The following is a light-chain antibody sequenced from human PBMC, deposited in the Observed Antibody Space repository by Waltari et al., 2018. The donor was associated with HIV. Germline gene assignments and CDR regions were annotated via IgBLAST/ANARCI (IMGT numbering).Light chain of an antibody. CDR3: QQLHTYPYT. CDR1: QGINSA. J-gene: IGKJ2*01. V-gene: IGKV1-9*01. CDR2: TAS. Sequence: DIQLTQSPSFLSASVGDRVTITCRASQGINSALVWYQQKPGKVPELLIYTASTLQSGVSSRFSGSTSGTEFTLTISSLQPEDFTTYYCQQLHTYPYTFGQGTKLEIK.